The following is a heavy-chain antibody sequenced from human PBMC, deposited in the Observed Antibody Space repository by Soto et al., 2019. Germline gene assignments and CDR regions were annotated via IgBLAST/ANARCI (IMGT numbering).Heavy chain of an antibody. CDR2: INHSGST. D-gene: IGHD3-3*01. V-gene: IGHV4-34*01. Sequence: PSETLSLTCAVYGGSFSGYYWSWIRQPPGKGLEWIGEINHSGSTNYNPSLKSRVTISVDTSKNQFSLKLSSVTAADTAVYYCARGPIAPIFGVVTTAPQKPQFDPWGQGTLVTVSS. CDR1: GGSFSGYY. J-gene: IGHJ5*02. CDR3: ARGPIAPIFGVVTTAPQKPQFDP.